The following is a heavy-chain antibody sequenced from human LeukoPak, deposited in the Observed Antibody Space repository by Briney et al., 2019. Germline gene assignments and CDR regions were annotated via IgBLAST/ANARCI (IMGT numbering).Heavy chain of an antibody. CDR3: ARSTVTTYGD. D-gene: IGHD4-17*01. V-gene: IGHV4-38-2*02. CDR1: GYSISSGYY. J-gene: IGHJ4*02. Sequence: SETLSLTCTVSGYSISSGYYWGWIRQPPGKGLEWIGSIYHSGSTYYNPSLKSRVTISVDTSKNQFSLKLSSVTAADTAVYYCARSTVTTYGDWGQGPLVTVS. CDR2: IYHSGST.